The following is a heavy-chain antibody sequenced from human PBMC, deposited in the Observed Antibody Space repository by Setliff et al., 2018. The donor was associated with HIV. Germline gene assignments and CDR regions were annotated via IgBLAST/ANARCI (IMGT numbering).Heavy chain of an antibody. Sequence: GASVKVSCKASGYTFTNSDINWVRQAPGPGLEWMGGSIPLLGTVKYAQKFQGRVTITTDELMTTAYMELSSLRSEDTAVYYCASGSGYCRNGVCYIGVHKNPDKYYSDYWGQGTLVTVSS. CDR1: GYTFTNSD. CDR2: SIPLLGTV. CDR3: ASGSGYCRNGVCYIGVHKNPDKYYSDY. V-gene: IGHV1-69*05. J-gene: IGHJ4*02. D-gene: IGHD2-8*01.